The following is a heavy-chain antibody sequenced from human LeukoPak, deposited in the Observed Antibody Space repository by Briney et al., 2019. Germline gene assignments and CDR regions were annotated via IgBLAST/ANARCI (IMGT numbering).Heavy chain of an antibody. CDR3: ARVRRKNRTSYYYYYMDV. CDR1: GYTFTSYD. J-gene: IGHJ6*03. V-gene: IGHV1-8*03. CDR2: MNPNSGNT. Sequence: GASVKVSCKASGYTFTSYDINWVRQATGQGLEWMGWMNPNSGNTGYAQKFQGRVTITRNTSISTAYMELSSLRSEDTAVYYCARVRRKNRTSYYYYYMDVWGKGTTVTVSS.